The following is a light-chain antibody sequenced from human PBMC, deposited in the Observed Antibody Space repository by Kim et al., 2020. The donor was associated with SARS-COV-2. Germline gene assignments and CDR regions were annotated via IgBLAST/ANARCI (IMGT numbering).Light chain of an antibody. CDR1: QRVDNN. CDR2: DAS. V-gene: IGKV3D-15*01. Sequence: DIVMTQSPATLSVSPGERATLSCRASQRVDNNLAWYQQKPGQAPRLLIYDASTRATGIPVRISGSGSGTEYTLTISSLQSEDFAVYHCQQYHHWPLTFGGGTKVDIK. CDR3: QQYHHWPLT. J-gene: IGKJ4*01.